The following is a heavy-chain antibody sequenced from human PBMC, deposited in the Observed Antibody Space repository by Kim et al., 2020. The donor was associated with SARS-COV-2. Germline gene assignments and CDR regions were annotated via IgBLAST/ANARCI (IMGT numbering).Heavy chain of an antibody. Sequence: GGSLRLSCTASGFTFGDYAMSWFRQAPGKGLEWVGFIRSKAYGGTTEYAASVKGRFTISRDDSKSIAYLQMNSLKTEDTAVYYCTRDGTYSGSYPYNWFDPWGQGTLVTVSS. CDR2: IRSKAYGGTT. CDR3: TRDGTYSGSYPYNWFDP. V-gene: IGHV3-49*03. D-gene: IGHD1-26*01. J-gene: IGHJ5*02. CDR1: GFTFGDYA.